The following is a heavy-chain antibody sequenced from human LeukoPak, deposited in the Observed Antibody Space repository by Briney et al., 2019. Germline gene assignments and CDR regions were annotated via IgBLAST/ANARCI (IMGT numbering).Heavy chain of an antibody. CDR3: ARGGGLDV. J-gene: IGHJ6*02. D-gene: IGHD3-16*01. V-gene: IGHV3-7*03. Sequence: GESLRLSCAASGFTFSSCWMNWARQAPGKGLEWVASINRNGNVNYYVDSVKGRFTISRDNAKNSLYLQMSNLRAEDTAVYFCARGGGLDVWGQGATVTVSS. CDR2: INRNGNVN. CDR1: GFTFSSCW.